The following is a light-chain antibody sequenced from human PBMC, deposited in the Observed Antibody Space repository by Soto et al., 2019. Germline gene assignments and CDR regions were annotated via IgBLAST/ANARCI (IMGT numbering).Light chain of an antibody. CDR3: QQSFSPLLT. CDR2: GAS. CDR1: QSVSTF. J-gene: IGKJ4*01. V-gene: IGKV3-15*01. Sequence: EIVLTQSPATLSLSPGERATLSCRASQSVSTFLAWYQQKPGQAPRLLIYGASTRATGIPARFSGSGSGTEFTLTISSLQPEDFATYYCQQSFSPLLTFGGGTKVDIK.